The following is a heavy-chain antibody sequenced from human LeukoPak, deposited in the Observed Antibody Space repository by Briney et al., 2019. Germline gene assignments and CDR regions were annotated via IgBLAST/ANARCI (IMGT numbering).Heavy chain of an antibody. CDR3: ARTTYWGLDAFDI. V-gene: IGHV1-69*05. D-gene: IGHD3-16*01. CDR1: GYTFTNFD. Sequence: SMKVSCKASGYTFTNFDINWVRQAPGQGLEWMGGIIPIFGTANYAQKFQGRVTITTDESTSTAYMELSSLRSEDTAVYYCARTTYWGLDAFDIWGQGTMVTVSS. J-gene: IGHJ3*02. CDR2: IIPIFGTA.